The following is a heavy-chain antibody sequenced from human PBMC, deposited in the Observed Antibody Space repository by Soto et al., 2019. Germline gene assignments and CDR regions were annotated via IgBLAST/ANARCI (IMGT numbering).Heavy chain of an antibody. D-gene: IGHD4-17*01. CDR2: IYHSGST. Sequence: PSETLSLTCAVSGGSISSGGYSWSWIRQPPGKGLEWIGYIYHSGSTYYNPSLKSRVTISVDRSKNQFSLNLSSVTAADTAVYYCARVRTVGWFDPWGQGTLVTVSS. CDR1: GGSISSGGYS. V-gene: IGHV4-30-2*01. J-gene: IGHJ5*02. CDR3: ARVRTVGWFDP.